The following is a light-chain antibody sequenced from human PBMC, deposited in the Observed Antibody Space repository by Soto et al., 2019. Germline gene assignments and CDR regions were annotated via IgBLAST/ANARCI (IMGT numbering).Light chain of an antibody. CDR2: EVN. V-gene: IGLV2-8*01. CDR3: SSYAGSNTPYV. CDR1: SSDVGGYNY. J-gene: IGLJ1*01. Sequence: QSVLTQPPSASGSPGQSVTISCTGSSSDVGGYNYVSWYQQHPGKAPKLMIYEVNKRHSGVPDRFSGSKSGNTASLTVSGLQAEDEADYYCSSYAGSNTPYVFGTGTKVTVL.